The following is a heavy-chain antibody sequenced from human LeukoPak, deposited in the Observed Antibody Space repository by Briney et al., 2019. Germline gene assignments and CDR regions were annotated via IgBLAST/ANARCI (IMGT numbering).Heavy chain of an antibody. V-gene: IGHV4-34*01. D-gene: IGHD3-3*01. J-gene: IGHJ1*01. CDR2: INHSGST. CDR3: ARAKYYDFWSGYYAYEYFQH. CDR1: GGSFSGYY. Sequence: SETLSLTCAVYGGSFSGYYWSWIRQPPGKGLEWIGEINHSGSTNYNPSLKSRVTISVDTSKNQFSLKLSSVTAADMAVYYCARAKYYDFWSGYYAYEYFQHWGQGTLVTVSS.